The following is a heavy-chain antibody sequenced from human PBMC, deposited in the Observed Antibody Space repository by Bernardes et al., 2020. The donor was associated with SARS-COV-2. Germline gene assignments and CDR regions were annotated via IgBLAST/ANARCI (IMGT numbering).Heavy chain of an antibody. Sequence: GWSLRLSCAASGFTFTNHTMNWVRQAPGKGLEWVSSISSSSSYIFYADEVKGRFTISRDNAKNSVYLQMNSLRAEDTAVYHCARDLLTDYDSSGYYLPDGFEIWGQGTMVTVSS. D-gene: IGHD3-22*01. V-gene: IGHV3-21*06. J-gene: IGHJ3*02. CDR2: ISSSSSYI. CDR3: ARDLLTDYDSSGYYLPDGFEI. CDR1: GFTFTNHT.